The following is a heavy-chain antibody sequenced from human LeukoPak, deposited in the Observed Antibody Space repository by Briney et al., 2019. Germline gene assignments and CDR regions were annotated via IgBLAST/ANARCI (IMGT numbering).Heavy chain of an antibody. V-gene: IGHV3-48*02. D-gene: IGHD6-13*01. CDR2: ISSSSSTI. CDR3: ARYPSVAATGWGRWFDH. J-gene: IGHJ5*02. Sequence: GGSLRLSCAASGFTFSSYSMTWVRQAPGKGLEWISYISSSSSTIYYADSVKGRFTISRDNAKSSLYLQMNSLRDEDTAVHYCARYPSVAATGWGRWFDHWGQGTLVTVSS. CDR1: GFTFSSYS.